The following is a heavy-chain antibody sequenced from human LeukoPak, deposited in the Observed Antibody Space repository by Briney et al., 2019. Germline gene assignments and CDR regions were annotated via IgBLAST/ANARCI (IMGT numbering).Heavy chain of an antibody. CDR1: GGSINGHW. D-gene: IGHD6-13*01. CDR3: AGLHFAAAEEFDP. CDR2: IFSGAT. Sequence: SETVSLPCTVSGGSINGHWWSWIRQPPGKELEWIGYIFSGATNYNPSLKSRVSISVDTSKNQCSLNLTSVTAADTAVYYCAGLHFAAAEEFDPWGQGTLVTVSS. J-gene: IGHJ5*02. V-gene: IGHV4-59*08.